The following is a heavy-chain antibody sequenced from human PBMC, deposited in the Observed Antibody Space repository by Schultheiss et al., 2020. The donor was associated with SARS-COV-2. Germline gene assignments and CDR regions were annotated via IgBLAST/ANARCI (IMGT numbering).Heavy chain of an antibody. J-gene: IGHJ6*02. CDR1: GGSISSYY. Sequence: SETLSLTCPVSGGSISSYYWSWIRQPAGKGLEWIGRIYTSGSTNYNPSLKSRVTMSVDTSKNQFSLKLSSVTAADTAVYYCARGGHYYGSGSYYNPYYYGMDVWGQGTTVTVSS. CDR2: IYTSGST. CDR3: ARGGHYYGSGSYYNPYYYGMDV. V-gene: IGHV4-4*07. D-gene: IGHD3-10*01.